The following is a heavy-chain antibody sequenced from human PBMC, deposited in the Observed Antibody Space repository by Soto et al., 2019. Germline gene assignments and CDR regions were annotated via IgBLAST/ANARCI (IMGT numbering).Heavy chain of an antibody. CDR3: ARWVSLMGLDS. CDR2: INSNGGTT. Sequence: EVLLVESGGDLVQPGGSLRLSCAASGFSFSNYAMHWVRQAPGKGLEYVSAINSNGGTTYYANSVKGRFTITRDNSRNTLYVQVGRLRADDTALYYCARWVSLMGLDSWGQGILVTVAS. J-gene: IGHJ5*01. CDR1: GFSFSNYA. V-gene: IGHV3-64*01. D-gene: IGHD3-16*01.